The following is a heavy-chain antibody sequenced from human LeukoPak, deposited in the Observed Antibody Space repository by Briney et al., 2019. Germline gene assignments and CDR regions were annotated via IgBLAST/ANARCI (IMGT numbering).Heavy chain of an antibody. J-gene: IGHJ3*02. CDR3: ARDPTSSWETAFDI. CDR2: ISDDSRFI. CDR1: GFTFSSYS. Sequence: PGGSLRLSCAASGFTFSSYSVNWVRQAPGKGLEWVSTISDDSRFIYYADSVKGRSSISRDNAKNSLFLQMNSLRAEDTAVYYCARDPTSSWETAFDIWGQGTMVIVSS. D-gene: IGHD1-26*01. V-gene: IGHV3-21*01.